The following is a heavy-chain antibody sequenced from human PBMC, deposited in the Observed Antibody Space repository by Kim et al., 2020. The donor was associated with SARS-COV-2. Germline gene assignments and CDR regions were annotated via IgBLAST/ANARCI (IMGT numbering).Heavy chain of an antibody. J-gene: IGHJ5*02. Sequence: NYAQKVQGRVTMTRDTSISTAYMELSRLRSDDTAVYYCARASDRQNWFDPWGQGTLVTVSS. V-gene: IGHV1-2*02. D-gene: IGHD3-22*01. CDR3: ARASDRQNWFDP.